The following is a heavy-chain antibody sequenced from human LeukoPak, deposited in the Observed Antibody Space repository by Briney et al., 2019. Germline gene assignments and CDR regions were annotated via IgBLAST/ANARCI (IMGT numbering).Heavy chain of an antibody. CDR2: ISGSGGST. CDR3: ARDPNSIGTFDY. D-gene: IGHD2-21*01. Sequence: GGSLRLSCAASGFTFSSYAMSWVRQAPGKGLEWVSAISGSGGSTYYADSVKGRFTISRDNSKNTLYLQMNSLRAEDTAVYYCARDPNSIGTFDYWGQGTLVTVSS. V-gene: IGHV3-23*01. J-gene: IGHJ4*02. CDR1: GFTFSSYA.